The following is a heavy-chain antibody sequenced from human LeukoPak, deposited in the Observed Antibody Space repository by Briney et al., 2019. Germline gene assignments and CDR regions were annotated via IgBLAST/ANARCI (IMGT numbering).Heavy chain of an antibody. V-gene: IGHV3-48*03. J-gene: IGHJ4*02. CDR2: ISDSGTTI. CDR3: ARLSSWYKYYFDY. D-gene: IGHD6-13*01. CDR1: GFTFSSYD. Sequence: GGSLRLSCAASGFTFSSYDMNWVRQAPGRELEWISYISYISDSGTTIYYADSVKGRFTISRDDAKNSVYLQMNSLRDEDTAVYYCARLSSWYKYYFDYWGQGTLVTVSS.